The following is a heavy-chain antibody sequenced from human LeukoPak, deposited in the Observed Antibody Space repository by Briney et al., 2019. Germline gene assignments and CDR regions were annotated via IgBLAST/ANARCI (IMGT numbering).Heavy chain of an antibody. CDR3: ARELNYYDSSGYYYVS. CDR1: GFTFSSYS. V-gene: IGHV3-66*01. J-gene: IGHJ5*02. CDR2: IYSGGST. Sequence: GGSLRLSCAASGFTFSSYSMNWVRQAPGKGLEWVSVIYSGGSTYYADSVKGRFTISRDNSKNTLYLQMNSLRAEDTAVYYCARELNYYDSSGYYYVSWGQGTLVTVSS. D-gene: IGHD3-22*01.